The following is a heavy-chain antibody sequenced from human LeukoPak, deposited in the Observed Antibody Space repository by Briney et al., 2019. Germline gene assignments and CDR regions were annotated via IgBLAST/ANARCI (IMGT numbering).Heavy chain of an antibody. V-gene: IGHV3-48*03. CDR2: ISSSGSTI. D-gene: IGHD4-17*01. CDR1: GFTFSSYE. CDR3: AKEGTVTTGPDY. Sequence: GGSLRLSCAASGFTFSSYEMNWVRQAPGKGLEWVSYISSSGSTIYYADSVKGRFTISKDNAKNSLYLQMNSLRAEDTAVYYCAKEGTVTTGPDYWGQGTLVTVSS. J-gene: IGHJ4*02.